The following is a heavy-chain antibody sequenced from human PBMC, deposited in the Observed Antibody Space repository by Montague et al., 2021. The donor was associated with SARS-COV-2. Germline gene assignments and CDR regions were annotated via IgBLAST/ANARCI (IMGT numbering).Heavy chain of an antibody. Sequence: SETLSLTCTVSGVSISSYYWSWIRQPPGKGLEWIGYIYYSGSTXXXPSXXXRVTISVDTSKNQFSLKLSSVTAADTAVYYCAGTSTYSSGWGINYYYYGMDVWGQGTTVTVSS. J-gene: IGHJ6*02. D-gene: IGHD6-19*01. CDR2: IYYSGST. CDR3: AGTSTYSSGWGINYYYYGMDV. CDR1: GVSISSYY. V-gene: IGHV4-59*01.